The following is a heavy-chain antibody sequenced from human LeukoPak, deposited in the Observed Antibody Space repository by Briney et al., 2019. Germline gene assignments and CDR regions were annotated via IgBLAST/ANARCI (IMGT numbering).Heavy chain of an antibody. D-gene: IGHD3-22*01. Sequence: NPGGSLRLSCVGSGFTFSRYSMNWVRQAPGKGPEWVSSIRSDASSTYYADSVKGRFTISRDNAKNSVFLQMNSLRAGDTAVYYCARDGYSIGYFYDLWGQGTLVTVSS. CDR3: ARDGYSIGYFYDL. CDR1: GFTFSRYS. V-gene: IGHV3-21*01. CDR2: IRSDASST. J-gene: IGHJ4*02.